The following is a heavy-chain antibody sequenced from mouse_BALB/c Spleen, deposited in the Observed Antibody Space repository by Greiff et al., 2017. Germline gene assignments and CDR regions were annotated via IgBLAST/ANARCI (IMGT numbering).Heavy chain of an antibody. D-gene: IGHD2-3*01. CDR1: GFTFSSYT. J-gene: IGHJ3*01. V-gene: IGHV5-6-4*01. Sequence: EVKLVESGGGLVKPGGSLKLSCAASGFTFSSYTMSWVRQTPEKRLEWVATISSGGSYTYYPDSVKGRFTISRDNAKNTLYLQMSSLKSEDTAMYYCTREGDGYSCAYWGQGTLVTVSA. CDR3: TREGDGYSCAY. CDR2: ISSGGSYT.